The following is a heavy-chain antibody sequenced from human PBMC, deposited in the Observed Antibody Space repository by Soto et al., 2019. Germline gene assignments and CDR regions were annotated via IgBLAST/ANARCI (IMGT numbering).Heavy chain of an antibody. CDR1: GFTFSSYW. Sequence: GGSLRLSCAASGFTFSSYWMSWVRQAPGKGLEWVANIKQDGSEKYYVDSVKGRFTISRDNAKNSLYLQMNSLRAEDTAVYYCARENCSGGSCYPNFDYWGQGTLVTVSS. D-gene: IGHD2-15*01. CDR3: ARENCSGGSCYPNFDY. V-gene: IGHV3-7*05. J-gene: IGHJ4*02. CDR2: IKQDGSEK.